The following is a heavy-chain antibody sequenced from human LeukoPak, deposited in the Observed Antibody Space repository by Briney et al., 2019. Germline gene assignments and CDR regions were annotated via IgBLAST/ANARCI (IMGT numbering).Heavy chain of an antibody. CDR3: ARVPPSGNYLGYFDY. CDR1: GGSISSSSYY. J-gene: IGHJ4*02. D-gene: IGHD3-10*01. V-gene: IGHV4-39*07. CDR2: IHYSGST. Sequence: SETLSLTCTVSGGSISSSSYYWGWIRQPPGKGLEWTGSIHYSGSTCYNPSLKSRVTISVDTSKNQFSLNLSSVTAADTAVYYCARVPPSGNYLGYFDYWGQGTLVTVSS.